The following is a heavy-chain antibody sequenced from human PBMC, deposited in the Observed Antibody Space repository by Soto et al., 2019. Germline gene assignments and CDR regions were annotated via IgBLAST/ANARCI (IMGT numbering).Heavy chain of an antibody. D-gene: IGHD2-8*01. Sequence: PGESLKISCKGSGYSFTSYWIGWVRQMPGKGLEWTGIIYPGDSDTRYSPSFQGQVTISADKSISTAYLQWSSLKASDTAMYYCARVFYGWLGYCTNGVCSGIFDYWGQGTLVTVSS. J-gene: IGHJ4*02. CDR3: ARVFYGWLGYCTNGVCSGIFDY. CDR2: IYPGDSDT. V-gene: IGHV5-51*01. CDR1: GYSFTSYW.